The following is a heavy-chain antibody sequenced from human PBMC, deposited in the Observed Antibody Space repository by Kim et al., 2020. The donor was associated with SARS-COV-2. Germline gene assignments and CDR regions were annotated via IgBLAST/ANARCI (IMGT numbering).Heavy chain of an antibody. D-gene: IGHD3-22*01. Sequence: TIYAQKFQGRVTMTENTSTDTAYMELSSLRSEDTAVYYCATRGYYSAFDIWGQGTMVTVSS. CDR2: T. V-gene: IGHV1-24*01. CDR3: ATRGYYSAFDI. J-gene: IGHJ3*02.